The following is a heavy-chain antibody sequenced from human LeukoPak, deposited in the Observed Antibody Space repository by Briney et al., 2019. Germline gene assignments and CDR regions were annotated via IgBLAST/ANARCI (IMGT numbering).Heavy chain of an antibody. D-gene: IGHD5-18*01. CDR3: ARHGIQLYDY. CDR1: GGSISSSSYY. V-gene: IGHV4-39*01. Sequence: SETLSLTCTVSGGSISSSSYYWGWIRQPPGKGLEWIGSIYYSGSTYYNPSLKSRVTISVDTSKNQFSLKLSSVTAADTAVHYCARHGIQLYDYWGQGTLVTVSS. J-gene: IGHJ4*02. CDR2: IYYSGST.